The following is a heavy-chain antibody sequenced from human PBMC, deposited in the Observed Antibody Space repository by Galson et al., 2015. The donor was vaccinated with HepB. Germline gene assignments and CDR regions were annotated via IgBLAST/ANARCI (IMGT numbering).Heavy chain of an antibody. Sequence: SVKVSCKASGSTFTSYAMNWVRQAPGQGLEWMGWINTNTGNPTYAQGFTGRFVFSLDTSVSTAYLQISSLKAEDTAVYYCARETDPTSIAAADHYYYYGMDVWGQGTTVTVSS. CDR1: GSTFTSYA. V-gene: IGHV7-4-1*02. CDR3: ARETDPTSIAAADHYYYYGMDV. CDR2: INTNTGNP. D-gene: IGHD6-13*01. J-gene: IGHJ6*02.